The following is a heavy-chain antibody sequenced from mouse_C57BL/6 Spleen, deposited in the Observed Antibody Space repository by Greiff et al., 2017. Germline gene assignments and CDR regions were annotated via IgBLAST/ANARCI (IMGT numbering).Heavy chain of an antibody. CDR3: ARRGSSHYYAMDD. V-gene: IGHV5-17*01. D-gene: IGHD1-1*01. CDR1: GFTFSDYG. Sequence: EVKLVESGGGLVKPGGSLKLSCAASGFTFSDYGMHWVRQAPEKGLEWVAYISSGSSTIYYADTVKGRFTISRDNAKNTLFLQMTSLRSEDTPMYYCARRGSSHYYAMDDWGQGTSVTVAS. J-gene: IGHJ4*01. CDR2: ISSGSSTI.